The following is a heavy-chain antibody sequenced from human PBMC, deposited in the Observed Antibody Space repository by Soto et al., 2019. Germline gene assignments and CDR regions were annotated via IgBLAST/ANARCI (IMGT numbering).Heavy chain of an antibody. CDR2: MYYSGST. CDR1: GGSISSGGYY. Sequence: QVQLQESGPGLVKPSQTLSLTCTVSGGSISSGGYYWSWIRQHPGKGLEWIGYMYYSGSTYYNPSLKSRVTISVDTTKNQISLKLSSVTAAHTAVYYCGGGQNRGFDWHYWGQGTLVTVSP. J-gene: IGHJ4*02. CDR3: GGGQNRGFDWHY. V-gene: IGHV4-31*03. D-gene: IGHD3-9*01.